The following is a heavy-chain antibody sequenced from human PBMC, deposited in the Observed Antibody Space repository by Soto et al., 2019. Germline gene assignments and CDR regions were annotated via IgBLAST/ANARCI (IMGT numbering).Heavy chain of an antibody. V-gene: IGHV1-18*04. Sequence: QVQLVQSGAEVKKPGASVQVSCKASGYSFATYGFSWVRQAPGQGLEWVGWISAHNGDTHYSQKFQGRVTLTTDTSTNTGYMELRSLTSDDTAVYFCATEPIYYNDGSGYYPLGHWGQGTLVTVSS. CDR2: ISAHNGDT. CDR1: GYSFATYG. J-gene: IGHJ4*02. CDR3: ATEPIYYNDGSGYYPLGH. D-gene: IGHD3-22*01.